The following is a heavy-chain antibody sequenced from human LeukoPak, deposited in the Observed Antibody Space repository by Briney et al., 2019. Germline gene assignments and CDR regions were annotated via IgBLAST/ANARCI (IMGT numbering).Heavy chain of an antibody. CDR1: GFTFSSFW. J-gene: IGHJ4*02. CDR2: ISSSSSTI. Sequence: PGGSLRLSCTASGFTFSSFWMNWVRQAPGKGLEWVSYISSSSSTIYYADSVKGRFTISRDNAKNSLYLQMNSLRDEDTAVYYCASNFFWSGQYFDYWGQGTLVTVSS. CDR3: ASNFFWSGQYFDY. D-gene: IGHD3-3*01. V-gene: IGHV3-48*02.